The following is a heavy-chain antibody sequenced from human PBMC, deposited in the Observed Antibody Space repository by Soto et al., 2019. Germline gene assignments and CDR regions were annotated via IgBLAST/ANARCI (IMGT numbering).Heavy chain of an antibody. CDR3: ARGAYCTNGVCYYYGMDV. CDR2: FDPEDGET. J-gene: IGHJ6*02. V-gene: IGHV1-24*01. D-gene: IGHD2-8*01. Sequence: ASVKVSCKVSGYTLTELSMHWVRQAPGKGLEWMGGFDPEDGETIYAQKFQGRVTMTEDTSTDTAYMELSSLRSEDTAVYYCARGAYCTNGVCYYYGMDVWGQGTTVTVSS. CDR1: GYTLTELS.